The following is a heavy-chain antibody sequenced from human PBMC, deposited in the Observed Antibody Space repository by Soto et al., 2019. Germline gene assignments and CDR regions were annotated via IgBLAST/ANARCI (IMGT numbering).Heavy chain of an antibody. CDR1: GFTFTDYS. CDR2: ISSTSNIA. J-gene: IGHJ4*02. D-gene: IGHD4-17*01. Sequence: VHLVESGGGLVQPGGSLRLSCEGSGFTFTDYSMLWVRQAPGQELEWVSYISSTSNIAFYVDSVEGCFTTSRDNAKNSLYLQMNSLRDEDTAVYYCASCYGDYEFPCEYWGQGTLVTVSS. CDR3: ASCYGDYEFPCEY. V-gene: IGHV3-48*02.